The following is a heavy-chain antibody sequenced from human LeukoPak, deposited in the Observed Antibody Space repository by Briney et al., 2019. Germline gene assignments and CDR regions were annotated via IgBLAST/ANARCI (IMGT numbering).Heavy chain of an antibody. Sequence: PGGSLRLSCAASGFTFSSYSMNWVRQAPGKGLEWVSYISSSSSTIYYADSVKGRFTISRDNAKNSLYLQMNSLRAEDTAVYYCARERGYSGYDYFIDSPSDYWGQGTLVTVSS. J-gene: IGHJ4*02. D-gene: IGHD5-12*01. CDR3: ARERGYSGYDYFIDSPSDY. V-gene: IGHV3-48*04. CDR2: ISSSSSTI. CDR1: GFTFSSYS.